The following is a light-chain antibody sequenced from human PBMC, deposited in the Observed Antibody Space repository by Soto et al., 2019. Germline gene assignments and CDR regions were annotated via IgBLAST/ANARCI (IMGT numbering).Light chain of an antibody. CDR1: QSVSSY. CDR3: QQRSNWPRGT. CDR2: DAS. J-gene: IGKJ2*01. V-gene: IGKV3-11*01. Sequence: EIVLTQSPATLSLSPGERATLSCRASQSVSSYLAWYQQKPAQAPRLLIYDASNRATGIPARFSGSGSGTDFTLTISSLEHEDFGVYYCQQRSNWPRGTFGQGTKLEIK.